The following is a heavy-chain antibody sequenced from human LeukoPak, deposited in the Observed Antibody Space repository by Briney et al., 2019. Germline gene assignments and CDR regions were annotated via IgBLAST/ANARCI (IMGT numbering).Heavy chain of an antibody. CDR1: GGSMSSYY. D-gene: IGHD1-26*01. Sequence: PSETLSLTCTVSGGSMSSYYWTWIRQPPGKGLEYIGYIYYSGSTNYNPSLKSRVTISVDTSKNQFSLKLSSVTAADTAVYYCAREGNSGSYENYFDSWGQGMLVTVSS. V-gene: IGHV4-59*01. CDR2: IYYSGST. J-gene: IGHJ4*02. CDR3: AREGNSGSYENYFDS.